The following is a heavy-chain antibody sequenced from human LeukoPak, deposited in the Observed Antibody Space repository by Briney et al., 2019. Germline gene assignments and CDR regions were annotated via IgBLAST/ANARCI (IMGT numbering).Heavy chain of an antibody. V-gene: IGHV3-64D*06. J-gene: IGHJ4*02. Sequence: GGSLRLSCSVSGFTFSTYVMHWVRQAPGKGLEYVSAISSNGDNTYYADSVKGRFTISRDNSKNTLYLQMSSLRADDTAVYYCVIGTGYWGQGTLVTVSS. CDR2: ISSNGDNT. CDR3: VIGTGY. CDR1: GFTFSTYV.